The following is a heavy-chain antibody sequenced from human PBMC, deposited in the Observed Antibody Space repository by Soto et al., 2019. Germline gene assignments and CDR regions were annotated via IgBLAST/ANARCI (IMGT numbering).Heavy chain of an antibody. CDR1: GDSISSTTYY. CDR3: ARLFGSGIPYYGMDV. V-gene: IGHV4-39*01. CDR2: IYYSGST. D-gene: IGHD3-10*01. J-gene: IGHJ6*02. Sequence: PSETLSLTCTVSGDSISSTTYYWGWIRQPPGKGLEWIGSIYYSGSTYYNPSLKRRITISVDTSKNQFSLKLTSETAAETAVYYCARLFGSGIPYYGMDVWGQGTTVTVSS.